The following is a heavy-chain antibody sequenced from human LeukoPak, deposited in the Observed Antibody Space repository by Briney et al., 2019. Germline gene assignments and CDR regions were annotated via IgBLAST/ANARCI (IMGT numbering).Heavy chain of an antibody. D-gene: IGHD2-2*01. CDR2: MNPNSGNT. CDR1: GYTFTGYY. CDR3: ARGEYQLPLDY. J-gene: IGHJ4*02. V-gene: IGHV1-8*03. Sequence: ASVKVSCKASGYTFTGYYMHWVRQATGQGLEWMGWMNPNSGNTGYAQKFQGRVTITRNTSISTAYMELSSLRSEDTAVYYCARGEYQLPLDYWGQGTLVTVSS.